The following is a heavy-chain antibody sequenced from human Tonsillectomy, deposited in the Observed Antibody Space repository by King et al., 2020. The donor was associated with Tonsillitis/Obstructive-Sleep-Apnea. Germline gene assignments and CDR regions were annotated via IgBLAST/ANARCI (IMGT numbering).Heavy chain of an antibody. V-gene: IGHV3-7*04. CDR2: IKQDGTEK. CDR1: GFTFSNYW. Sequence: EVQLVESGGGLVQPGGSLRLSCAASGFTFSNYWMSWVRQAPGKGLEWVANIKQDGTEKYYVDSVKGRFTISRDNAKNSLNLQMNNLRAEDTAVYYCAWAILYISSWYDSGMDVWGQGTTVTVSS. J-gene: IGHJ6*02. CDR3: AWAILYISSWYDSGMDV. D-gene: IGHD6-13*01.